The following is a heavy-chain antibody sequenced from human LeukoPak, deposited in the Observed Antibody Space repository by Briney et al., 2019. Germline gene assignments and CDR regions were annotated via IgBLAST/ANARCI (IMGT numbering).Heavy chain of an antibody. CDR3: ARNYPEWSHLHYFHYYYMDV. D-gene: IGHD3-3*01. Sequence: PSETLSLTCTVPDGSISSYTWTWIRQPAGKGLEWIGRIYSSGTTIYNPSLKSRVTMSVDTSKNQFPLNLSSVTAADTAIYYCARNYPEWSHLHYFHYYYMDVWSKGTTVTVS. CDR1: DGSISSYT. J-gene: IGHJ6*03. CDR2: IYSSGTT. V-gene: IGHV4-4*07.